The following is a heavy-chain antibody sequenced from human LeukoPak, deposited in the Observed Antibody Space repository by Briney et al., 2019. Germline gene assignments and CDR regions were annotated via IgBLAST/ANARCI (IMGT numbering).Heavy chain of an antibody. CDR3: ARVDSSSYPAGGSYGMDA. CDR1: GGTFSSYA. J-gene: IGHJ6*02. Sequence: SVKVSCKASGGTFSSYAISWVRQAPGQGLEWMGRIIPILGIANYAQKFQGRVTITADKSTSTAYMELSSLRSEDTAVYYCARVDSSSYPAGGSYGMDAWGQGTTVTVSS. D-gene: IGHD6-13*01. V-gene: IGHV1-69*04. CDR2: IIPILGIA.